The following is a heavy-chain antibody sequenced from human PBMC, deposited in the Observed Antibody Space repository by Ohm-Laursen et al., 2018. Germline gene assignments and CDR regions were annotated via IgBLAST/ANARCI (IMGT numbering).Heavy chain of an antibody. V-gene: IGHV1-69*04. J-gene: IGHJ5*02. CDR1: GGTFSSYA. CDR2: IIPILGIA. D-gene: IGHD5-18*01. CDR3: AREGGYSYGPQDNNWFDP. Sequence: GASVKVSCKASGGTFSSYAISWVRQAPGQGLEWMGRIIPILGIANYAQKFQGRVTITADKSTSTAYMELSSLRSEDTAVYYCAREGGYSYGPQDNNWFDPWGQGTLVTVSS.